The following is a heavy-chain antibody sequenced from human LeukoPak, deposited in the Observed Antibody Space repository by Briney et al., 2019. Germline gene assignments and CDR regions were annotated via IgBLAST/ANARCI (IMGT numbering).Heavy chain of an antibody. CDR2: ISGCGGST. CDR1: GFTFSSYA. CDR3: ATTPDYDFWSGPIG. D-gene: IGHD3-3*01. Sequence: GGSLRLSCAASGFTFSSYAMSWVRQAPGKGLEWVSAISGCGGSTYYADSVKGRFTISRDNSKNTLYLQMNSLRAEDTAVYYCATTPDYDFWSGPIGWGQGTLVTVSS. J-gene: IGHJ4*02. V-gene: IGHV3-23*01.